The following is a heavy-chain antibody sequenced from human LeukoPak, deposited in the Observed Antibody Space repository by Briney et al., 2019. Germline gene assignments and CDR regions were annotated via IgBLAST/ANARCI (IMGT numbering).Heavy chain of an antibody. Sequence: AGGSLRLSCAASGFTFSSYGMHWVRQAPGKGLEWVAVISYDGSNKYCADSVKGRFTISRDNSKNTLYLQMNSLRAEDTAVYYCARRAGDYSHPYDYWGQGTLVTVSS. V-gene: IGHV3-30*03. D-gene: IGHD3-22*01. J-gene: IGHJ4*02. CDR1: GFTFSSYG. CDR3: ARRAGDYSHPYDY. CDR2: ISYDGSNK.